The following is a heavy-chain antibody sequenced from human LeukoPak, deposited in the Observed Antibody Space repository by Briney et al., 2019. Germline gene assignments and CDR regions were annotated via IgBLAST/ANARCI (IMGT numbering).Heavy chain of an antibody. CDR3: ARDWVYGGNSVD. J-gene: IGHJ4*02. CDR2: IYSGGST. D-gene: IGHD4-23*01. V-gene: IGHV3-53*01. CDR1: GFTVSSNY. Sequence: GGSLRLSCAASGFTVSSNYMSWVRQAPGKGLEWVSVIYSGGSTYYADSVKGRFTISRDNSKNTLYLQMNRLRAEDTAVYYCARDWVYGGNSVDWGQGTLVTVSS.